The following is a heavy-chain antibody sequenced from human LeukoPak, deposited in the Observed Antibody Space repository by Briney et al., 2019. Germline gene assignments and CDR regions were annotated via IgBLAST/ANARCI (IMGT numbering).Heavy chain of an antibody. D-gene: IGHD3-10*01. CDR3: AGRGSSSGTFDI. V-gene: IGHV4-61*02. J-gene: IGHJ3*02. CDR2: IYTSGGT. CDR1: GGSITNLDYY. Sequence: SETLSLTCTVSGGSITNLDYYWTWIRQPAGKRLEWNGRIYTSGGTNYNPSLKSRVTMSVDRSKNEISLHLASLTAADTALYYCAGRGSSSGTFDIWGPGTFVTVSS.